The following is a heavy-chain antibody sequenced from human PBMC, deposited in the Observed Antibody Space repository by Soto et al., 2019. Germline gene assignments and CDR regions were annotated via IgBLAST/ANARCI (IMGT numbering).Heavy chain of an antibody. V-gene: IGHV3-9*02. Sequence: EVQLVESGGGLVQPGKSLRLSCAASGFTSDDYAMHWVRQVPGKGLEWVSGLSWNSGTIDYADSVKGRFTISRDNAKNSLHLQMNSLKPEDTAFYYCAKAESSGWYYSLDYWGQGTLVTVSS. CDR3: AKAESSGWYYSLDY. CDR1: GFTSDDYA. J-gene: IGHJ4*02. CDR2: LSWNSGTI. D-gene: IGHD6-19*01.